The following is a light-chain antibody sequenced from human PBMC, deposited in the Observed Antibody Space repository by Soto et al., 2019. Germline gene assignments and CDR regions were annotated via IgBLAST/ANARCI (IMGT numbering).Light chain of an antibody. J-gene: IGKJ1*01. V-gene: IGKV1-5*03. CDR3: QQYNNYWT. Sequence: DIQMTQSPSTLSASVGDRVTITCRASQSISSWLAWYQQKPGKAPKLLIYKASSLESGVPSRFSGSGSATEFTLTISSLQPDDFATYYCQQYNNYWTFGQGTKVDIK. CDR2: KAS. CDR1: QSISSW.